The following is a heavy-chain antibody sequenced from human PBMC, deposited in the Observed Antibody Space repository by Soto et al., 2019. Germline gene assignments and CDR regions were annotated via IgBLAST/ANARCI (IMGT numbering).Heavy chain of an antibody. D-gene: IGHD3-3*01. CDR3: AKAHEITVFGVVPSWLYDC. V-gene: IGHV3-23*01. CDR1: RFSCSGYT. Sequence: PGGSLRLVSAASRFSCSGYTMTWVSTAQGKGLDWVSAISGSGESPFYSDSVKGRFTISRDNSKNTMYLQMNSLRVEDTAVYYCAKAHEITVFGVVPSWLYDCWGQGTVVTVSS. J-gene: IGHJ4*02. CDR2: ISGSGESP.